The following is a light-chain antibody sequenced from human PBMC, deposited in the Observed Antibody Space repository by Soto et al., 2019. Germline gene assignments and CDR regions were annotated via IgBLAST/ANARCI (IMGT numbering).Light chain of an antibody. CDR3: QQFDSLPYT. V-gene: IGKV1-33*01. CDR1: QDIIKS. J-gene: IGKJ2*01. Sequence: DIQMIQSPSSLSASVGDRVTITCQASQDIIKSLNWYQQKPGKAPNLLIYDASNLQTGVPSRFSGSGSGTDFSFTISSLQPEDIATYYCQQFDSLPYTFGQGTKLEIK. CDR2: DAS.